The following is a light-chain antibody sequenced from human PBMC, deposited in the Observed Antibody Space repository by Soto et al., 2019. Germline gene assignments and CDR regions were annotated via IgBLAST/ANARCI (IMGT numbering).Light chain of an antibody. CDR3: QQFESRPLT. CDR2: GAS. Sequence: DIQMTQSPSSLSVSVGDRVTIACQASQDVNNNLDWYQQKPVKAPSLLIYGASSMETGIPSRFSGSGSGTDFTFTISSLQSEDIATYYCQQFESRPLTFGGGTKVDIK. V-gene: IGKV1-33*01. J-gene: IGKJ4*02. CDR1: QDVNNN.